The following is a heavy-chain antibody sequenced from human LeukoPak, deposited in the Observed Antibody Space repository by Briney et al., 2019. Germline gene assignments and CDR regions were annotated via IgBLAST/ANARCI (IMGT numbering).Heavy chain of an antibody. D-gene: IGHD6-6*01. CDR2: INHSGST. CDR1: GGSFSGYY. Sequence: SETLSLTCAVYGGSFSGYYWSWIRQPPGKGLEWIGEINHSGSTNYNPSLKSRVTISVDTSKNQFSLKLSSVTAADTAVYYCARRGSSARLGYWGQGTLVTVSS. J-gene: IGHJ4*02. V-gene: IGHV4-34*01. CDR3: ARRGSSARLGY.